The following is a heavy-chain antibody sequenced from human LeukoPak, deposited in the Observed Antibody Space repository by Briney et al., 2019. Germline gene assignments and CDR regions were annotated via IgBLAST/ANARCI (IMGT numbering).Heavy chain of an antibody. D-gene: IGHD2-15*01. Sequence: SETLSLTCTVSGYSISSGYYWGWIRQPPGKGLEWIGSIYHSGSTYYNPSLKSRVTISVDTSKNQFSLKLSSVTAADTAVYYCARRRYCSGGSCYSDEFYYYYYMDVWGKGTTVTVSS. CDR1: GYSISSGYY. CDR3: ARRRYCSGGSCYSDEFYYYYYMDV. CDR2: IYHSGST. V-gene: IGHV4-38-2*02. J-gene: IGHJ6*03.